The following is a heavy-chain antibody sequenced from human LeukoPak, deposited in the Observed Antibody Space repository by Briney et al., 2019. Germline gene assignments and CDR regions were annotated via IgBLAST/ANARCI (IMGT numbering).Heavy chain of an antibody. J-gene: IGHJ4*02. V-gene: IGHV3-23*01. CDR2: IIGSGRST. D-gene: IGHD6-13*01. Sequence: PGGSLRLSCAASGFIFSSYAMTWVRQAPGKGLEWVSAIIGSGRSTYYADSVKGRFTISRDNSKNTLYLQMNSLRPEDTAVYYCAKRGHTSSEDYYYFDCWGQGTLVTVSS. CDR3: AKRGHTSSEDYYYFDC. CDR1: GFIFSSYA.